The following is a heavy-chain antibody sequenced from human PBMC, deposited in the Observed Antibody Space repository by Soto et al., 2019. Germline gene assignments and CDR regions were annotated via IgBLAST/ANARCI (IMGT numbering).Heavy chain of an antibody. CDR3: ARDQPYYNFWSCYEGRGGMDV. J-gene: IGHJ6*02. Sequence: EVQLVDSGGGLVQPGGSLRLSCAASEFTFRSYWMHWVRQAPGKGLEWVSSISSSSSYIYYADSVKGRFTISRDNAKYTLYLQMNSLRAEGSGVYYCARDQPYYNFWSCYEGRGGMDVWGQGTTVTVSS. V-gene: IGHV3-21*01. CDR2: ISSSSSYI. CDR1: EFTFRSYW. D-gene: IGHD3-3*01.